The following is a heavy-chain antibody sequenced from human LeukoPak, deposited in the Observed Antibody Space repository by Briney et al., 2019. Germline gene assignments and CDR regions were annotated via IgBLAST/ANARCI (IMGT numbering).Heavy chain of an antibody. CDR1: GDSMTSGSYY. CDR2: VYTRGSA. J-gene: IGHJ4*02. D-gene: IGHD1-26*01. V-gene: IGHV4-61*02. CDR3: ARDNSGSFPPIFDH. Sequence: SETLSLTCTVSGDSMTSGSYYWSWIRQPAGKGLEWIGRVYTRGSATYNPSLKSRVTLSVDTSNNQVSLRLTSVTAADTAVYYCARDNSGSFPPIFDHWGQGFQVTVSS.